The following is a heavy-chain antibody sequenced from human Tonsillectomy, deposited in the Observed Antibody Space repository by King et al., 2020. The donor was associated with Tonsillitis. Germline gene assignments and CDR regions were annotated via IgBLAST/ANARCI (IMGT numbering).Heavy chain of an antibody. V-gene: IGHV1-2*02. CDR1: GYTFTNYH. Sequence: VQLVESGTEVKVPGASVTVSCKASGYTFTNYHIHWIRQAPGQGLEWRGWIDCNSGSTNYAQNLPGRFTLTRDTSTNTAYMDLRSLRSDDTAIYYCSRETWVYGSWGQGTLVTVSA. D-gene: IGHD5-24*01. J-gene: IGHJ5*02. CDR2: IDCNSGST. CDR3: SRETWVYGS.